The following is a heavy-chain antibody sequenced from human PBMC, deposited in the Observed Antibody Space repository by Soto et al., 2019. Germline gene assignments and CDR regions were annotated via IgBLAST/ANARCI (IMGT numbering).Heavy chain of an antibody. CDR1: GGSFSGYY. CDR3: ARKYLPYYGSGSPYGMDV. CDR2: VNHSGST. D-gene: IGHD3-10*01. J-gene: IGHJ6*02. V-gene: IGHV4-34*01. Sequence: QVQLQQWGAGLLKPSETLSLTCGVYGGSFSGYYWSWIHQPPGKGLEWIGEVNHSGSTNYNPSLKIRVTISVHTSKNQFSLKLSSVTAADTALYYCARKYLPYYGSGSPYGMDVWGQGTTVTVSS.